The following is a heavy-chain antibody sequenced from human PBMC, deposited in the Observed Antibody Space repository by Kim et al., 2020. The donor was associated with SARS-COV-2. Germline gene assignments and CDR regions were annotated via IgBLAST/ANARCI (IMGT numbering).Heavy chain of an antibody. CDR1: GFTFSSYG. Sequence: GGSLRLSCAASGFTFSSYGMHWVRQAPGKGLEWVAVISYDGSNKYYADSVKGRFTISRDNSKNTLYLQMNSLRAEDTAVYYCAKPPLGMVRDLTMGYFDYWGQGTLVTVSS. D-gene: IGHD3-10*01. V-gene: IGHV3-30*18. J-gene: IGHJ4*02. CDR3: AKPPLGMVRDLTMGYFDY. CDR2: ISYDGSNK.